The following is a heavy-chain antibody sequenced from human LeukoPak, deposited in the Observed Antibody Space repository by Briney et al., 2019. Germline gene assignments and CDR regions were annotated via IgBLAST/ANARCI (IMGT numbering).Heavy chain of an antibody. CDR1: GGTFSSYA. D-gene: IGHD3-22*01. Sequence: GASVKVSCKASGGTFSSYAISWVRQAPGQGLEWMGGIIPIFGTANYAQKFQGRVTITTDESTSTAYMELSSLRSEDTAVYYCARDHYYDSSGYYKPRYWYFDLWGRGTLSLSPQ. V-gene: IGHV1-69*05. CDR2: IIPIFGTA. J-gene: IGHJ2*01. CDR3: ARDHYYDSSGYYKPRYWYFDL.